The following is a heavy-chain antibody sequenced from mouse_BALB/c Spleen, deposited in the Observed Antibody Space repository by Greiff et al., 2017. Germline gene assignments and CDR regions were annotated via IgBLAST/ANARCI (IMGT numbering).Heavy chain of an antibody. J-gene: IGHJ3*01. CDR3: ARGGLSSWFAY. D-gene: IGHD2-2*01. V-gene: IGHV1-80*01. Sequence: VQLQQSGAELVRPGSSVKISCKASGYAFSSYWMNWVKQRPGQGLEWIGQIYPGDGDTNYNGKFKGKATLTADKSSSTAYMQLSSLTSEDSAVYFCARGGLSSWFAYWGQGTLVTVSA. CDR2: IYPGDGDT. CDR1: GYAFSSYW.